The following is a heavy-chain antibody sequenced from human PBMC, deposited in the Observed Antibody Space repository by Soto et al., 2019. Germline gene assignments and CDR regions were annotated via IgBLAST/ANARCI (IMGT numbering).Heavy chain of an antibody. Sequence: GGSLRLSCAASGFTFSSYAMSWVRQAPGKGLEWVSAISGSGGSTYYADSVKGRFTISRDNSKNTLYLQMNSLRAEDTAVYYCATDPVLLWFGEVLNPLQYWGQGTLVTVSS. CDR1: GFTFSSYA. V-gene: IGHV3-23*01. D-gene: IGHD3-10*01. J-gene: IGHJ4*02. CDR2: ISGSGGST. CDR3: ATDPVLLWFGEVLNPLQY.